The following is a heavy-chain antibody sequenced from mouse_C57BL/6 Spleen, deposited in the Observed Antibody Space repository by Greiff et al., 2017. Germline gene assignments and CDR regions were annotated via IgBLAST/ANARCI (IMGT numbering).Heavy chain of an antibody. D-gene: IGHD1-1*01. CDR2: INPNNGGT. Sequence: VQLQQSGPELVKPGASVKISCKASGYTFTDYYMNWVKQSHGKSLEWIGDINPNNGGTSYNQKFKGKATLTVDKSSSTAYMELRSLTSEDSAVYYCARDWIITTVVESPFDYWGQGTTLTVSS. J-gene: IGHJ2*01. CDR1: GYTFTDYY. V-gene: IGHV1-26*01. CDR3: ARDWIITTVVESPFDY.